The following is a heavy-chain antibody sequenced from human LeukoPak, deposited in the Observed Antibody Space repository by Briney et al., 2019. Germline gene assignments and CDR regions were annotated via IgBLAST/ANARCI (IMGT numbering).Heavy chain of an antibody. CDR3: ASRGATGTPPYYYMDV. CDR1: GYTFISYY. Sequence: ASVKVSCKASGYTFISYYIHWVRQAPGQGLEWMGIINPSGGSTSYAQKFQGRVTMTRDTSTSTVYMELSSLRSEDTAVYYCASRGATGTPPYYYMDVWGKGTTVTIS. CDR2: INPSGGST. J-gene: IGHJ6*03. D-gene: IGHD1-1*01. V-gene: IGHV1-46*01.